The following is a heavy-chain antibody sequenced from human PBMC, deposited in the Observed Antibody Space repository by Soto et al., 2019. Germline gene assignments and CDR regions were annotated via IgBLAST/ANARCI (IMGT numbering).Heavy chain of an antibody. J-gene: IGHJ4*02. V-gene: IGHV3-23*01. CDR1: GFTFGSYA. CDR3: VKVKVTGYSVFDS. Sequence: EVQLLESGGGLVQPGGSLRLYCTASGFTFGSYAMSWVRQAPGKGLEWISGLPNSGATTNYADSVKGRFTVSRDNSKNTLYLQMNSLRAEDTALYYCVKVKVTGYSVFDSWGQGTLVTVSS. D-gene: IGHD2-2*03. CDR2: LPNSGATT.